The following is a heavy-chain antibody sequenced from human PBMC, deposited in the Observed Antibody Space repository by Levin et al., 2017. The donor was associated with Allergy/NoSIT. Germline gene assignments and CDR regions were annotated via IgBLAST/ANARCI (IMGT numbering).Heavy chain of an antibody. V-gene: IGHV3-48*03. Sequence: LSLTCAASGFTFSSYEMNWVRQAPGKGLEWVSYISSSGSTIYYADSVKGRFTISRDNAKNSLDLQMNSLRAEDTTVYYCARVIGGNNYMDVWGKGTTVTVSS. CDR1: GFTFSSYE. CDR3: ARVIGGNNYMDV. J-gene: IGHJ6*03. CDR2: ISSSGSTI. D-gene: IGHD1-26*01.